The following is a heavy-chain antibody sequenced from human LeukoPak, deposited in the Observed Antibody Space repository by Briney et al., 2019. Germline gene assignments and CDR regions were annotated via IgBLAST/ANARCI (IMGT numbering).Heavy chain of an antibody. J-gene: IGHJ4*02. CDR3: ARDRATSGWYQDDY. D-gene: IGHD6-19*01. CDR1: GYSFTSYG. V-gene: IGHV1-18*01. CDR2: ISGYNGKR. Sequence: ASVKVSCKAYGYSFTSYGITWVRQAPGQGLEWMGWISGYNGKRNYAQKTQGRVTMTADTSTSTAYMELRSLRSDDTAVYYCARDRATSGWYQDDYWGQGTQVTVSS.